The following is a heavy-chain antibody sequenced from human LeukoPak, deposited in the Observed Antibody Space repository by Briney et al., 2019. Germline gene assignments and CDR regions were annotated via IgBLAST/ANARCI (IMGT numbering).Heavy chain of an antibody. CDR1: GFTVSSNS. CDR2: IYSGGRT. CDR3: ARESGGDYSSEAQNWFDP. D-gene: IGHD6-25*01. V-gene: IGHV3-66*01. Sequence: GGSLRLSCAASGFTVSSNSMSWVRQAPGKGLEWVSVIYSGGRTYYADSVKGRFTISRDNAKNTLYLQMNSLRAEDTAVYYCARESGGDYSSEAQNWFDPWGQGTLVTVSS. J-gene: IGHJ5*02.